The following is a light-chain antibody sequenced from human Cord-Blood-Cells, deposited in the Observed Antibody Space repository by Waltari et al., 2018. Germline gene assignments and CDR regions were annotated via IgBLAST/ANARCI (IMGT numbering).Light chain of an antibody. CDR3: QQANSFPYT. Sequence: DIQMTQSPYSVSASVGARVTITCRASQGISSWLAWYPQKPGKAPKLLIYAASSLQSGVPSRFSGSGSGTDFTLTISSLQPEDFATYYCQQANSFPYTFGQGTKLEIK. V-gene: IGKV1-12*01. CDR1: QGISSW. J-gene: IGKJ2*01. CDR2: AAS.